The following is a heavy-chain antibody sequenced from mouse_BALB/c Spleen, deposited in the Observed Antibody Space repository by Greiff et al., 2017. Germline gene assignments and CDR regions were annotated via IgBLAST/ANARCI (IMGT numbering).Heavy chain of an antibody. CDR2: IYPGDGDT. V-gene: IGHV1-87*01. CDR3: ARSEAY. CDR1: GYTFTSYW. Sequence: VQLVESGAELARPGASVKLSCKASGYTFTSYWMQWVKQRPGQGLEWIGAIYPGDGDTRYTQKFKGKATLTADKSSSTAYMQLSSLASEDSAVYYCARSEAYWGQGTLVTVSA. J-gene: IGHJ3*01.